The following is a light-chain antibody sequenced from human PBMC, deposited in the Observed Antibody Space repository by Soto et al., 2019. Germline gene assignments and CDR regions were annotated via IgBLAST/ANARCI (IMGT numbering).Light chain of an antibody. V-gene: IGKV1-5*03. Sequence: DIQMTQSPSTLSASVGDRVTITCRASQSISSWLAWYQQKPGKAPKLLIYKASSLESGFPSRFSGSGSGTEFTLTISSLQPDDFATYYCQQYNSYSWTFGQGTHVEIK. CDR2: KAS. CDR3: QQYNSYSWT. J-gene: IGKJ1*01. CDR1: QSISSW.